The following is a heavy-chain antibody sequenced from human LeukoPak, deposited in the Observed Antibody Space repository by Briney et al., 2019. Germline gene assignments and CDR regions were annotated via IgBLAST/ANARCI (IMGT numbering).Heavy chain of an antibody. J-gene: IGHJ4*02. Sequence: GGSLRLSCAASGFTFSSYAMSWVRQAPGKGLECVSAISGSGGSTYYADSVKGRFTISRDNAKNSLYLQMNSLRAEDTAVYYCARVVYYDFWSGYFFDYWGQGTLVTVSS. CDR2: ISGSGGST. D-gene: IGHD3-3*01. CDR1: GFTFSSYA. CDR3: ARVVYYDFWSGYFFDY. V-gene: IGHV3-23*01.